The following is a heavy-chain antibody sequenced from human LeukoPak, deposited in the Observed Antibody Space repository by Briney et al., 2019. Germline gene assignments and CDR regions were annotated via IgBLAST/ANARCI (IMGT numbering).Heavy chain of an antibody. D-gene: IGHD3-16*02. Sequence: SETLSLTCAVYGGSFSGYYWSWIRQPPGKGLEWIGEINHSGSTNYNPSLKSRVTISVDTSKNQFSLKLSSVTAADTAVYYCARGGLGYDYVWGSYRYAIGYYFDYWGQGTLVTVSS. J-gene: IGHJ4*02. V-gene: IGHV4-34*01. CDR1: GGSFSGYY. CDR3: ARGGLGYDYVWGSYRYAIGYYFDY. CDR2: INHSGST.